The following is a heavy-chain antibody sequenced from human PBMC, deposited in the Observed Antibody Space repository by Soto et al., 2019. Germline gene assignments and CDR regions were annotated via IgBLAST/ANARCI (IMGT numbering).Heavy chain of an antibody. CDR3: ARRYGPRAFDV. V-gene: IGHV4-30-4*02. J-gene: IGHJ3*01. CDR2: IYYSGTT. CDR1: GGSISNGDSY. D-gene: IGHD3-9*01. Sequence: SETLSRPCTVSGGSISNGDSYWSGVRQSRGKGLEWMGYIYYSGTTYYNSSLSSRVNISVDTSRSQFSLNLHSVTGADTAVYYCARRYGPRAFDVWGQGTMVTGS.